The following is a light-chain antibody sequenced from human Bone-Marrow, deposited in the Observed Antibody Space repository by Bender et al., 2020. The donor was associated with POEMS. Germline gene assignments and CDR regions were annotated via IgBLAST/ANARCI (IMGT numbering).Light chain of an antibody. CDR3: CSYAISSTYV. V-gene: IGLV2-23*01. J-gene: IGLJ1*01. Sequence: QSALTQPASVSGSPGQSITIPCVGSISDVGSYDFVSWFQQHPGKAPKVMIYEGSKRPSGVSNRISGSKSGNTASLTISGLQAEDEADYYCCSYAISSTYVFGTGTKVTVL. CDR2: EGS. CDR1: ISDVGSYDF.